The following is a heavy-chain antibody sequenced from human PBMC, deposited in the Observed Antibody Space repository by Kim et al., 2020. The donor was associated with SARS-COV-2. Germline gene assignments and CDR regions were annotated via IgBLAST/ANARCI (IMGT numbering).Heavy chain of an antibody. CDR2: IWYDGSNK. J-gene: IGHJ4*02. Sequence: GGSLRLSCAASGFTFSSYGMHWVRQAPGKGLEWVAVIWYDGSNKYYADSVKGRFTISRDNSKNTLYLQMNSLRAEDTAVYYCAKDRWGSRGFDYWGQGTLVTVSS. CDR3: AKDRWGSRGFDY. CDR1: GFTFSSYG. D-gene: IGHD7-27*01. V-gene: IGHV3-33*06.